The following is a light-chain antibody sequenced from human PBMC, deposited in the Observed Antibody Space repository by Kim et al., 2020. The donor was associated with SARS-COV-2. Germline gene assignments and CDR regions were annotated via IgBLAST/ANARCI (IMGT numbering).Light chain of an antibody. CDR2: GKN. CDR3: NSRDSSCNHWV. Sequence: SSELTQDPAVSVALGQTVRITCQGDSLRSYYASWYQQKPGQAPVLVIYGKNNRPSGIPDRFSGSSSGNTASLTITGAQAEDEADYYCNSRDSSCNHWVFGGGNQLTVL. V-gene: IGLV3-19*01. CDR1: SLRSYY. J-gene: IGLJ3*02.